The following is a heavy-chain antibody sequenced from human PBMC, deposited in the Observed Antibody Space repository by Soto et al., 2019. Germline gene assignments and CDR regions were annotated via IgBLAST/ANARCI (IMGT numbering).Heavy chain of an antibody. CDR3: ARVLYYYDSSGYSYVDDYYYGMEV. CDR2: INPNSGGT. J-gene: IGHJ6*01. CDR1: GYTFTSYG. D-gene: IGHD3-22*01. V-gene: IGHV1-2*02. Sequence: ASVKVSCKASGYTFTSYGISWVRQAPGQGLEWMGWINPNSGGTNYAQKFQGRVTMTRDTSISTAYMELSRLRSDDTAVYYCARVLYYYDSSGYSYVDDYYYGMEVWGQGTTVNVSS.